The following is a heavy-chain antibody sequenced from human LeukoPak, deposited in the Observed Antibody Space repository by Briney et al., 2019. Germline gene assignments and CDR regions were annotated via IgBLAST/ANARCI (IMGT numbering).Heavy chain of an antibody. CDR3: VSCWYYFVY. D-gene: IGHD6-19*01. Sequence: GGSLRLSCAASGFTFSSYWVNWVRQAPGKGLEWVANIKQDGSEKYYVDSVKGRFTISRDNTKNSLYLQMNSLRAEDTAVYYCVSCWYYFVYWGEPTLVTVCS. J-gene: IGHJ4*02. CDR1: GFTFSSYW. V-gene: IGHV3-7*03. CDR2: IKQDGSEK.